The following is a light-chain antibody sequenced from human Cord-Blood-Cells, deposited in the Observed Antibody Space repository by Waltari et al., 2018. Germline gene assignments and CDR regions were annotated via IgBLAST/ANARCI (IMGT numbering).Light chain of an antibody. CDR2: WAS. CDR3: QQYYSTPQNS. J-gene: IGKJ2*03. V-gene: IGKV4-1*01. CDR1: QSVLYSSNNKNY. Sequence: VSLGERATINCKSSQSVLYSSNNKNYLAWYQQKPGQPPKLLIYWASTRESGVPDRFSGSGSGTDFTLTISSLQAEDVAVYYCQQYYSTPQNSFGQGTKLEIK.